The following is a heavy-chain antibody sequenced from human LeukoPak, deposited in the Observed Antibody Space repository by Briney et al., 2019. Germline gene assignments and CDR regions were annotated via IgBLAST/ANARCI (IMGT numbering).Heavy chain of an antibody. V-gene: IGHV3-53*01. J-gene: IGHJ4*02. CDR3: AREEYSGSYYFDY. CDR2: IYSGGST. CDR1: GFTVSSNY. Sequence: GGSLRLSCAASGFTVSSNYMSWVRQAPGKGLEWVSVIYSGGSTYYADSVKGRFTISRDNSKNTLYLQMNSLRAEDTAVYYCAREEYSGSYYFDYWGQGTLVTVSS. D-gene: IGHD1-26*01.